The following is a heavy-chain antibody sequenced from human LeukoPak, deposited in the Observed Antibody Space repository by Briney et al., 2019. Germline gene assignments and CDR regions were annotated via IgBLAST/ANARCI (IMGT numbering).Heavy chain of an antibody. D-gene: IGHD2-21*02. CDR1: GYSFTSYW. V-gene: IGHV5-51*01. CDR3: ARHLIDCGDDCYTRLMDF. J-gene: IGHJ4*02. Sequence: KGGESLKISCKGSGYSFTSYWIGWVRQMPGKGLEWMGIIYPGDSYTNYSPSFQGHVTISADKSINTAYLQWSSLKASDTAIYYCARHLIDCGDDCYTRLMDFWGQGTLVTVSS. CDR2: IYPGDSYT.